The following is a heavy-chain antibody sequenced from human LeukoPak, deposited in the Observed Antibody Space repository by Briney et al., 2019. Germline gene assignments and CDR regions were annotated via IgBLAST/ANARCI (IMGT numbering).Heavy chain of an antibody. D-gene: IGHD1-26*01. J-gene: IGHJ4*02. CDR3: ARGLVGAAFDS. Sequence: GGSPRLSCAASGFTFNAYTMHWVRRVPGKGLEWVSSMSSSREFIFYADSVKGRFTISRDNANKSLDLEMSSLRGEDTAIYYCARGLVGAAFDSWGRGALVTVSS. CDR2: MSSSREFI. V-gene: IGHV3-21*01. CDR1: GFTFNAYT.